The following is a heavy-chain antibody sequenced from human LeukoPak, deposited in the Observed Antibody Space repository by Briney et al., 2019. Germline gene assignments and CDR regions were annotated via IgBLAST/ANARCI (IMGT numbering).Heavy chain of an antibody. CDR1: GFTFSSYA. Sequence: GGSLRLSCAASGFTFSSYAMTWARQAPVKGLEWVSAISGDGTRTYYADSVKGRFTISRDNSKNTLYLEMSSLRVEGTAIYYCAKWPEGAMDYFDYWGQGTLVTVSS. D-gene: IGHD3-16*01. J-gene: IGHJ4*02. CDR2: ISGDGTRT. V-gene: IGHV3-23*01. CDR3: AKWPEGAMDYFDY.